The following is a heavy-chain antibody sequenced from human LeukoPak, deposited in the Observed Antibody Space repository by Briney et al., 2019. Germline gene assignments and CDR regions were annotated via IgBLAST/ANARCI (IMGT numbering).Heavy chain of an antibody. CDR1: GFTFSDYY. J-gene: IGHJ5*02. D-gene: IGHD2-15*01. V-gene: IGHV3-11*03. CDR2: ISSSSSYT. Sequence: GGSLRLSCAASGFTFSDYYMSWIRQAPGKGLEWVSYISSSSSYTNYADSVKGRFTISRDNAKNSLYLQMNSLRAEDTAVYYCARHRGYRSGSNCYFSWFDPWGQGTLVTVSS. CDR3: ARHRGYRSGSNCYFSWFDP.